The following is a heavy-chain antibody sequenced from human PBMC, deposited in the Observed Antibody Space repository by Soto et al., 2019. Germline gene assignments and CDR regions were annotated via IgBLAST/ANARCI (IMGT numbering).Heavy chain of an antibody. J-gene: IGHJ6*02. CDR1: GGSISSYY. Sequence: SETLSLTCTVSGGSISSYYWSWIRQPPGKGLEWIGYIYYSGSTNYNPTLKSRVTISVDTSKNQFSLKLSSVTAADTAVYYCARDPGIDYYYYGMDVWGQGTTVTVSS. CDR3: ARDPGIDYYYYGMDV. V-gene: IGHV4-59*01. D-gene: IGHD3-10*01. CDR2: IYYSGST.